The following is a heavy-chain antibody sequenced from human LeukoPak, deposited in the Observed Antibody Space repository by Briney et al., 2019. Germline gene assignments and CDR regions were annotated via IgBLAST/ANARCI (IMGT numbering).Heavy chain of an antibody. CDR3: STLTSRGLSDS. CDR1: AFTFTNAW. D-gene: IGHD1-20*01. V-gene: IGHV3-15*07. CDR2: IKSKADGETI. J-gene: IGHJ4*02. Sequence: GGSLRLSCAASAFTFTNAWMNWVRQAPGKGLEWVGRIKSKADGETIDYAAPVKGRFTFSRDDSKNMLYLQMNSLKSEDTAVYYCSTLTSRGLSDSWGQGTLVTVSS.